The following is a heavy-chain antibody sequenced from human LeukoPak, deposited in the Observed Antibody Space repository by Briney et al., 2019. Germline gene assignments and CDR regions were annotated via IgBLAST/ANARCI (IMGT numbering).Heavy chain of an antibody. CDR3: ARVGVAGTQPTFGY. J-gene: IGHJ4*02. Sequence: SETLSLTCTVSGGSISSYYWSWIRQPPGKGLEWIGYIYYSGSTNYNPSLKSRVTISVDTSKNQFSLKLSSVTAADTAVYYCARVGVAGTQPTFGYWGQGTLVTVSS. D-gene: IGHD6-19*01. CDR1: GGSISSYY. CDR2: IYYSGST. V-gene: IGHV4-59*01.